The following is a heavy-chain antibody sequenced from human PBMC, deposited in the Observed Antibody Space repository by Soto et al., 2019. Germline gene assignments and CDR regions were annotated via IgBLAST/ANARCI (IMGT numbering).Heavy chain of an antibody. D-gene: IGHD3-10*01. CDR1: GGTFSSHV. V-gene: IGHV1-69*01. CDR2: IVPIIGTA. J-gene: IGHJ4*02. CDR3: ARDLEFRDGNISHLDY. Sequence: QVQLVQSGAGVKKPGSSVKVSCKASGGTFSSHVFNWVRQAPGQGLEWMGGIVPIIGTANYAQKFQGRVTITADESTSTAYMELSSLRSEDTAVYYCARDLEFRDGNISHLDYWGQGTLVTVSS.